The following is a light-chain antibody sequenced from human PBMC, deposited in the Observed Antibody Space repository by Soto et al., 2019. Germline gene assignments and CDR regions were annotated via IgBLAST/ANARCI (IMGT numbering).Light chain of an antibody. CDR2: KAS. V-gene: IGKV1-5*03. J-gene: IGKJ5*01. Sequence: DIQMTQSPSTLSASVVDRVTITCRASQSISSWLACYQHKPGKAPKLLIYKASSLESGVPSRFSGSGSGTEFTLTISSLRPEDFGTYYCLQHKSDPTFGQGTRLEIK. CDR3: LQHKSDPT. CDR1: QSISSW.